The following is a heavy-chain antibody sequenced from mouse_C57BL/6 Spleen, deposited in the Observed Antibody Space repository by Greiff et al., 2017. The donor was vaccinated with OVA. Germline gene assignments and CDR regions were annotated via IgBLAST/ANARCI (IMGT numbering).Heavy chain of an antibody. D-gene: IGHD1-1*01. CDR1: GYTFTSYW. CDR3: ARGKSITTVVTYCDY. Sequence: QVQLKQPGAELVKPGASVKLSCKASGYTFTSYWMHWVKQRPGQGLEWIGMIHPNSGSTNYNEKFKSKATLTVDKSSSTAYMQLSSLTSEDSAVYYCARGKSITTVVTYCDYWGQGTTLTVSS. J-gene: IGHJ2*01. CDR2: IHPNSGST. V-gene: IGHV1-64*01.